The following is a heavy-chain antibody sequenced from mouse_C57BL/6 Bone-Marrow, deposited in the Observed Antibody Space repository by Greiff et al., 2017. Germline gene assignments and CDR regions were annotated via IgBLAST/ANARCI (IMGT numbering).Heavy chain of an antibody. D-gene: IGHD3-2*02. CDR3: ARETAQARAGLDY. Sequence: QVQLQQSGAELARPGASVKLSCKASGYTFTSYGISWVKQRTGQGLEWIGEIYPRSGNTYYNEKFKGKATMTADKSSSTAYMELRSLTSEDSAVXYCARETAQARAGLDYWGQGTLVTVSA. CDR2: IYPRSGNT. V-gene: IGHV1-81*01. CDR1: GYTFTSYG. J-gene: IGHJ3*01.